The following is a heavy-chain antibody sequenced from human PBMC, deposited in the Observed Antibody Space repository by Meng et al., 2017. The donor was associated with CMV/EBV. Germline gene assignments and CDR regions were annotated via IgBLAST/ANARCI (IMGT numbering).Heavy chain of an antibody. V-gene: IGHV3-30*04. CDR2: ISYDGSNK. Sequence: GGSLRLSCTASGFTFNSYAVHWVRQAPGKGLEWVAVISYDGSNKYYADSVKGRFTISRDNSKNTLYLQMNSLRAEDTAVYYCARETSLQLGRAFDYWGQGTLVTVSS. D-gene: IGHD4-11*01. CDR1: GFTFNSYA. J-gene: IGHJ4*02. CDR3: ARETSLQLGRAFDY.